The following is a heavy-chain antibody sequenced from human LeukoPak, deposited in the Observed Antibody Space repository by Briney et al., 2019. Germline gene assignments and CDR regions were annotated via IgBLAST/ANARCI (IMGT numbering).Heavy chain of an antibody. J-gene: IGHJ5*02. CDR2: IYYSGST. CDR3: ATLSYNWNYLGNWFDP. Sequence: SETLSLTCAVYGGSFSSSSYYWGWIRQPPGKGLEWIGSIYYSGSTYYNPSLKSRVTISVDTSKNQFSLKLSSVTAADTAVYYCATLSYNWNYLGNWFDPWGQGTLVTVSS. CDR1: GGSFSSSSYY. V-gene: IGHV4-39*07. D-gene: IGHD1-7*01.